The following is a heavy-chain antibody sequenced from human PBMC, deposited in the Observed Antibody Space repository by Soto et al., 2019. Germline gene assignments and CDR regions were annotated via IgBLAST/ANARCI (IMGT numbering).Heavy chain of an antibody. CDR2: IRSKANSYAT. CDR1: GFTFSGSA. Sequence: EVQLVESGGGLVQPGGSLKLSCAASGFTFSGSAMHWVRQASGKGLEWVGRIRSKANSYATAYAASVKGRFTISRDDSKNTEYLQMNSLKTEDTAVYYCTRTVSPDGMDVWVQGTTVTVSS. CDR3: TRTVSPDGMDV. D-gene: IGHD4-4*01. J-gene: IGHJ6*02. V-gene: IGHV3-73*02.